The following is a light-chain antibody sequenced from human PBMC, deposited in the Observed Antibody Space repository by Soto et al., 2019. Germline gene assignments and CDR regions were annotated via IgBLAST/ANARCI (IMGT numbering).Light chain of an antibody. V-gene: IGKV3-11*02. Sequence: DIVLTQSPATLSLSPGEGATLSCRASQSVTTYLAWHQQRPGQAPRLLIYETSTRAPGTPARFSGSGSGRDFTLTISSLEPEDFGIYYCQQRSSWPLTFGGGTKVEI. CDR3: QQRSSWPLT. CDR1: QSVTTY. CDR2: ETS. J-gene: IGKJ4*01.